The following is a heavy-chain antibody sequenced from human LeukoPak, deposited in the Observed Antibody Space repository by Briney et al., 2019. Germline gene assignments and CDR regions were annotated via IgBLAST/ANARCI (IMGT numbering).Heavy chain of an antibody. V-gene: IGHV3-23*01. CDR2: ISGSGGST. CDR1: GFTFSSYA. J-gene: IGHJ4*02. D-gene: IGHD3-3*01. CDR3: AKGNTIFGVVTPFDY. Sequence: GGSLRLSCAASGFTFSSYARSWVRQAPGKGLEWVSAISGSGGSTYYADSVKGRFTISRDNSKNTLYLQMNSLRAEDTAVYYCAKGNTIFGVVTPFDYWGQGTLVTVSS.